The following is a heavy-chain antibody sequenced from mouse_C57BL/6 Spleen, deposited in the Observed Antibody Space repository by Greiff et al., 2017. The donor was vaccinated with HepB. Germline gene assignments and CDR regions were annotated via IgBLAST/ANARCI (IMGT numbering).Heavy chain of an antibody. D-gene: IGHD1-1*01. CDR1: GYTFTNYW. J-gene: IGHJ3*01. V-gene: IGHV1-63*01. Sequence: QVQLQQSGAELVRPGTSVKMSCKASGYTFTNYWIGWAKQRPGHGLEWIGDIYPGGGYTNYNEKFKGKATLTADKSSSTAYMQFSSLTSEDSAIYYGARGGGYYYGSSYEAWFAYWGQGTLVTVSA. CDR2: IYPGGGYT. CDR3: ARGGGYYYGSSYEAWFAY.